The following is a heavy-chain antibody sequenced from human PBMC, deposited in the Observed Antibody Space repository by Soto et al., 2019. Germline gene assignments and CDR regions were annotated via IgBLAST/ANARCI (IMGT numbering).Heavy chain of an antibody. CDR2: IYSGGST. Sequence: EVQLVESGGGLIQPGGSLRLSCAASGFTVSSNYMSWVRQAPGKGLEWVSVIYSGGSTYYADSVKGRFTISRDNSKNTXDLQMNSRRAEDTAVYYCARGGGSGNDYYYSGMDVWGQGTTVTVSS. D-gene: IGHD1-26*01. V-gene: IGHV3-53*01. J-gene: IGHJ6*02. CDR3: ARGGGSGNDYYYSGMDV. CDR1: GFTVSSNY.